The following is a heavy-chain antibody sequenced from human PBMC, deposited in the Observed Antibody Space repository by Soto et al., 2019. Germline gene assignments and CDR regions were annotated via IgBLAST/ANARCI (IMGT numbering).Heavy chain of an antibody. CDR3: VKKKGLGKGHYYSGRAV. CDR2: INWNSGSI. V-gene: IGHV3-9*01. Sequence: EVQLVESGGGLVQPGRSLRLSCAASGFTFDDYAMHWVRQGPGKGLEWVAGINWNSGSIGYADSVRGRFTISRDSAKNSLYLQMNGRRFEDTALYYCVKKKGLGKGHYYSGRAVGAKGTTVPVSS. J-gene: IGHJ6*04. CDR1: GFTFDDYA. D-gene: IGHD6-19*01.